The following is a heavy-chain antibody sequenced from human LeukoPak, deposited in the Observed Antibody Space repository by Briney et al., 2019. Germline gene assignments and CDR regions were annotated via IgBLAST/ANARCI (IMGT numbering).Heavy chain of an antibody. J-gene: IGHJ6*03. CDR1: GGSINSHY. D-gene: IGHD3-3*01. CDR3: ARGSSYYDLWSGRDPYYYYYMDV. V-gene: IGHV4-59*11. CDR2: IYYSWST. Sequence: SETLSLTCTVSGGSINSHYWSWIRQPPGKGLEWIGYIYYSWSTNYNTSRKRPVTISVDKSKNQFSLKLSSVTAADTAVYYCARGSSYYDLWSGRDPYYYYYMDVWGKGTTATVSS.